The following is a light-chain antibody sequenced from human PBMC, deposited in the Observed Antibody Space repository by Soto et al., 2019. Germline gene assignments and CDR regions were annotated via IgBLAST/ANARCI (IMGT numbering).Light chain of an antibody. CDR2: NNN. V-gene: IGLV1-44*01. Sequence: QSVLTQPPSASGTPGQRVTISCSGSSSNIGSNTVSWFQQLPGGAPKLLIYNNNHRPSGVPDRFSGSKSGTSASLAISWLQSEDEADYYCAAWDDSLDGHVVFGGGTQLTVL. CDR1: SSNIGSNT. J-gene: IGLJ3*02. CDR3: AAWDDSLDGHVV.